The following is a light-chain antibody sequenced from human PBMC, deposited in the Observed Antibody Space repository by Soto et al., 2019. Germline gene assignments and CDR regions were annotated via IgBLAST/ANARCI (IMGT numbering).Light chain of an antibody. CDR3: QQRSNWPPGGT. CDR2: DAS. CDR1: QSVSSY. J-gene: IGKJ2*02. Sequence: EIVLTQSPATLSLSPGERATLSCRASQSVSSYLAWYQQKPGQAPRLLIYDASNRATGIPARFSVSGSGTGFTLTISSLEPEDFAVYYCQQRSNWPPGGTFGQGTKLEIK. V-gene: IGKV3-11*01.